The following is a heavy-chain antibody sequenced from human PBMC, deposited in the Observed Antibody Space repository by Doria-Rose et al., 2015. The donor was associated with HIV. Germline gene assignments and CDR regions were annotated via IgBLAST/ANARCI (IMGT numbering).Heavy chain of an antibody. CDR1: GVSLSSPGMG. D-gene: IGHD6-13*01. V-gene: IGHV2-26*01. J-gene: IGHJ4*02. CDR3: ARIKSSRWYHKYYFDF. CDR2: IFSDDER. Sequence: TLKESGPALVKPTETLTLTCTVSGVSLSSPGMGVSWIRQPPGKALEWLANIFSDDERSYKTSLKSRLTISRGTSKSQVVLTMTDMDPVDTATYYCARIKSSRWYHKYYFDFWGQGTLVIVSA.